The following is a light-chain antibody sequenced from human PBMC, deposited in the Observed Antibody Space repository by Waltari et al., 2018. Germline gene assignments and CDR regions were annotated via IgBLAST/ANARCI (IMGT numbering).Light chain of an antibody. CDR2: GAS. CDR1: QILSNNF. Sequence: EIVLTQSPGPLSLSTGQRATLSCRASQILSNNFLAWYQQMSGQPPRLLIYGASRRATGIPDRFSVAGSGTDFTLTISRLEAEDSAVYYCQQYANSPYTFGQGTKLEV. J-gene: IGKJ2*01. CDR3: QQYANSPYT. V-gene: IGKV3-20*01.